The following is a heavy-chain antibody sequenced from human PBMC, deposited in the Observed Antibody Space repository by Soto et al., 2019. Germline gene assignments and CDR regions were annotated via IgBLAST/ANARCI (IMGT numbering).Heavy chain of an antibody. D-gene: IGHD6-6*01. J-gene: IGHJ6*02. CDR2: ISWNSGSI. CDR1: GFTFDDYA. CDR3: AKEGRIAARPGHYYYYYGMDV. Sequence: GGSLRLSCAASGFTFDDYAMHWVRQAPGKGLEWVSGISWNSGSIGYADSVKGRFTISRDNAENSLYLQMNSLRAEDTALYYCAKEGRIAARPGHYYYYYGMDVWGQGTTVTVSS. V-gene: IGHV3-9*01.